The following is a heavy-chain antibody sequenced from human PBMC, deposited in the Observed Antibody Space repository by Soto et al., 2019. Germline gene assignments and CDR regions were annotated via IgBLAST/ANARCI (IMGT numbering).Heavy chain of an antibody. CDR2: ISAYNGNT. V-gene: IGHV1-18*01. D-gene: IGHD2-21*01. CDR3: ARGGISHWAYFYYMEV. Sequence: ASVKVSCKASGYTFTSYGISWVRQAPGQGLEWMGWISAYNGNTNYAQKLQGRVTMTTDTSTSTAYMELRSLRSDDTATYYCARGGISHWAYFYYMEVWDRGTTVTVSS. CDR1: GYTFTSYG. J-gene: IGHJ6*03.